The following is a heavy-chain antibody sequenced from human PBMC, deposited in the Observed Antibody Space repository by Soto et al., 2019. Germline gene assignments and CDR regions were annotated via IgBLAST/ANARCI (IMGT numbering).Heavy chain of an antibody. CDR2: INSDGTTT. J-gene: IGHJ5*02. CDR3: ATVGTGSYNWFDP. V-gene: IGHV3-74*01. Sequence: EVQLVESGGGLVQPGGSLRLSCAASGFTFNNYWIHWVRQAPGKGPMWVARINSDGTTTTYADPVKGRFTISRDNAKNTVYLQMNSLRVEDTAVYYCATVGTGSYNWFDPWGRGTLVTVSS. CDR1: GFTFNNYW. D-gene: IGHD3-10*01.